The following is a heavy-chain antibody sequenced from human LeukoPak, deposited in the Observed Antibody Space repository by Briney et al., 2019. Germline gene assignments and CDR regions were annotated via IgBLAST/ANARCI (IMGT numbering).Heavy chain of an antibody. J-gene: IGHJ4*02. CDR3: GRGHWGLDY. CDR2: INSDGSST. D-gene: IGHD7-27*01. V-gene: IGHV3-74*01. Sequence: GGSLRLSCAASGFTFSSYSMNWVRQAPGKGLVWVSRINSDGSSTSYADSVKGRFTIPRDNAKNTLYLQMTSLRAEDTAVYYCGRGHWGLDYWGQGALVTVSS. CDR1: GFTFSSYS.